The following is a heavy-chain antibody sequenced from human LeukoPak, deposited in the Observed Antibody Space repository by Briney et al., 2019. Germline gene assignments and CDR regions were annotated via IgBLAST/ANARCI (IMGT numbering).Heavy chain of an antibody. Sequence: GGSLRLSCAASGFTFSSYAMHWLRQAPGKGLEWVAVIPYDGSNKYYADSVKGRFTISRDNSKNTLYLQMNSLRAEDTAVYYCARDYYGSGSYYNVPHYGMDVWGKGTTVTVSS. D-gene: IGHD3-10*01. J-gene: IGHJ6*04. V-gene: IGHV3-30*04. CDR1: GFTFSSYA. CDR2: IPYDGSNK. CDR3: ARDYYGSGSYYNVPHYGMDV.